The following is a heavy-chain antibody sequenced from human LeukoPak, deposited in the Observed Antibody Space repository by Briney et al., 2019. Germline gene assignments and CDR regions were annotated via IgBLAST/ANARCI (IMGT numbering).Heavy chain of an antibody. D-gene: IGHD6-19*01. J-gene: IGHJ2*01. Sequence: PSEPLSLPCTLSGYPIRSGYYWGWARQSPQKGLGWIGSNYHNGGTNYNPSLRSRAPMSVDTSKNHFSLKRSSVTAAGTAVYYCARVAQKLERIAVAGTSEWRANWYFDLWGRGTLVTVPS. CDR1: GYPIRSGYY. CDR3: ARVAQKLERIAVAGTSEWRANWYFDL. CDR2: NYHNGGT. V-gene: IGHV4-38-2*02.